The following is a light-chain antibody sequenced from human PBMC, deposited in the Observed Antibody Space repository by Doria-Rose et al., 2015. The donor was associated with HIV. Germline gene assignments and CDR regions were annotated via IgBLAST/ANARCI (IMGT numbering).Light chain of an antibody. Sequence: TQSPETLSVSPGESATLSCRASQSVSTDLAWYQHKPGQAHRLLIWGASTRATGIPARFSGSGSGTEFTLTISSLQSEDFAIHFCHQYNNWPTFGQGTRLDIK. CDR3: HQYNNWPT. CDR2: GAS. J-gene: IGKJ5*01. V-gene: IGKV3-15*01. CDR1: QSVSTD.